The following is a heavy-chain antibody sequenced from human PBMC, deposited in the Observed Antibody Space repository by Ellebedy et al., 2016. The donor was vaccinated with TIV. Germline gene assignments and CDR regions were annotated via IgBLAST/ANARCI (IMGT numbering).Heavy chain of an antibody. J-gene: IGHJ5*02. CDR1: GYNFRYYG. CDR2: ISGYDGHT. CDR3: GRDRLGELSGWFDT. D-gene: IGHD3-16*02. Sequence: ASVKVSCKTSGYNFRYYGISWVRQVPGQGLEWMGWISGYDGHTEYAQKFRGRVTMTTETSTTTAYMELRSLRSDDTAVYYCGRDRLGELSGWFDTWGQGSLVTVSS. V-gene: IGHV1-18*01.